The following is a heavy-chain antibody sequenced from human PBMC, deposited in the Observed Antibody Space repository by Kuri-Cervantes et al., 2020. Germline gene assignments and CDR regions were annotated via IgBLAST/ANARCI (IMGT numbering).Heavy chain of an antibody. CDR3: ARHQRGPQRYDSSGKFDY. D-gene: IGHD3-22*01. J-gene: IGHJ4*02. Sequence: LEILSFTRTATGGSISSHYWCWIRQPPGKGLEWIGYIYYSGSTNYNPSLKSRVTISVDTSKNQFSLKLSSVTAADTSVNYCARHQRGPQRYDSSGKFDYWGQGTLVTVSS. CDR1: GGSISSHY. CDR2: IYYSGST. V-gene: IGHV4-59*08.